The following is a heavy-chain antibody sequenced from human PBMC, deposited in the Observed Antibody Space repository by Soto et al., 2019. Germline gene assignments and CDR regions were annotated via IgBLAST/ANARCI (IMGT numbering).Heavy chain of an antibody. CDR1: GGTFSSYA. CDR2: IIPIFGTA. Sequence: SVKVSCKASGGTFSSYAISWVRQAPGQGLEWMGGIIPIFGTANYAQKFQGRVTITADKSTSTAYMELSSLRSEDTAVYYCARGSGYYYDSSGYPEWAFDIWGQGTMVTVSS. J-gene: IGHJ3*02. D-gene: IGHD3-22*01. V-gene: IGHV1-69*06. CDR3: ARGSGYYYDSSGYPEWAFDI.